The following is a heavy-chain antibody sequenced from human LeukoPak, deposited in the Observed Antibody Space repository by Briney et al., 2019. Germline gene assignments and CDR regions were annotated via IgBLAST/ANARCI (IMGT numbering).Heavy chain of an antibody. Sequence: GRSLRLSCTASGFTFGDYGMNWVRQAPGKGLERVGFIRSKAYGGTTEYAASVKGRFTISRDDSKTIAYLQMNSLKTEDTAVYFCTRVGHSSGWYNWFDPWGQGTLVAVSS. V-gene: IGHV3-49*04. J-gene: IGHJ5*02. CDR3: TRVGHSSGWYNWFDP. D-gene: IGHD6-19*01. CDR1: GFTFGDYG. CDR2: IRSKAYGGTT.